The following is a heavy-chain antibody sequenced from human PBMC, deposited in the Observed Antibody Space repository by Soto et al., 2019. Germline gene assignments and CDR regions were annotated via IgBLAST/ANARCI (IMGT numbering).Heavy chain of an antibody. V-gene: IGHV4-59*01. J-gene: IGHJ4*02. D-gene: IGHD4-17*01. CDR1: GGSMSSNY. Sequence: SETLSLTWTVSGGSMSSNYWTWIRQSPGKGLEWVGYIYYTGSTKYNPSLKSRVTISLDTSKNQFSLRLTSVTSADTAVYYCARGGSYGDFFDYWGQGAQVTVSS. CDR2: IYYTGST. CDR3: ARGGSYGDFFDY.